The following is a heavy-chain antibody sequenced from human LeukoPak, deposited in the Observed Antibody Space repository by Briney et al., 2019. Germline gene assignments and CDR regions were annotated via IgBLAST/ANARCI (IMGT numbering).Heavy chain of an antibody. CDR3: ARAVTVVTRGGLVFDY. CDR2: ISSSSNTI. D-gene: IGHD2-21*02. J-gene: IGHJ4*02. Sequence: GGSLRLSCAASGFTFSSYSMNWVRQAPGKGLEWVSYISSSSNTIYYADSVKGRFTISRDNATNSLFLQMNSLRDEDTPVYYCARAVTVVTRGGLVFDYWGQGTLVTVSS. V-gene: IGHV3-48*02. CDR1: GFTFSSYS.